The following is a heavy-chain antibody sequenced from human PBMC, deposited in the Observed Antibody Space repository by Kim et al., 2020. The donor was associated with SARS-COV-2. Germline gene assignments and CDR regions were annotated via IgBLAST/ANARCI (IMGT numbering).Heavy chain of an antibody. D-gene: IGHD6-13*01. CDR2: LYSGGST. V-gene: IGHV3-66*01. CDR3: ARAHSSSWPTNHDAFDI. CDR1: EFSVSDHY. J-gene: IGHJ3*02. Sequence: GGSLRLSCAASEFSVSDHYMSWVRQSPGRGLEWVSFLYSGGSTHYADAVKGRFTISRDRSQNAVYLQMNSLRVDDTALYFCARAHSSSWPTNHDAFDIWGHGTMVAVSS.